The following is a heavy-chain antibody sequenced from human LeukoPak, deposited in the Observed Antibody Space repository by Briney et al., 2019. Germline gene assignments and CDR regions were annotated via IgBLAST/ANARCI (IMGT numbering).Heavy chain of an antibody. J-gene: IGHJ4*02. Sequence: GGSLRLSCAASGFTFSSYSMNWVRQAPGKGLEWVSYISGTGNSKYYADSVKGRFTISRDNAKNSLYLQMSSLRAEDTAMYYCARDYSGSEYFFDYWGQGSLVTVSS. D-gene: IGHD1-26*01. CDR3: ARDYSGSEYFFDY. CDR2: ISGTGNSK. V-gene: IGHV3-48*04. CDR1: GFTFSSYS.